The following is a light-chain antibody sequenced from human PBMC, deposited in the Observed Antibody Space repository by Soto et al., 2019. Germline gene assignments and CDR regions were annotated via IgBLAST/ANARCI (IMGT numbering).Light chain of an antibody. J-gene: IGLJ1*01. CDR3: AAWDDSLNGPV. V-gene: IGLV1-44*01. CDR2: SNN. Sequence: QTVVTQPPSASGTPVQRVTISCSGSSSNIGSNTVNWYQQLPGTAPKLLIYSNNQRPSGVPDRFSGSKSGTSASLAISGLQSEDESDYYCAAWDDSLNGPVFGTGTKLTVL. CDR1: SSNIGSNT.